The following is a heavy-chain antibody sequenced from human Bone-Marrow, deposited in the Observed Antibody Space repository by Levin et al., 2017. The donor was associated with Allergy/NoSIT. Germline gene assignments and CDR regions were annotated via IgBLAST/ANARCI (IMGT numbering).Heavy chain of an antibody. D-gene: IGHD6-19*01. CDR2: VYHNGIT. CDR1: GGSVNSGSHY. J-gene: IGHJ4*02. V-gene: IGHV4-39*01. Sequence: PSETLSLTCTVSGGSVNSGSHYWGWIRQPPGKALEFIGSVYHNGITYYNPYLIGRITISVDTSKNQFSLNLTSMSATDTSIYYCARRKYSSGWPFDYWGQGILVTVSS. CDR3: ARRKYSSGWPFDY.